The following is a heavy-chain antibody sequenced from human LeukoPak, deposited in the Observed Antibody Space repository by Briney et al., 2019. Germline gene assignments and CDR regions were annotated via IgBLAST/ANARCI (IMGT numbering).Heavy chain of an antibody. CDR2: IYPDDSDT. J-gene: IGHJ6*03. Sequence: GESLKISCKHSEYSFPNYCIGWVRQMPGKGLEWMGIIYPDDSDTRYSPSFQGQVTISADKSISTAYLQWSSLEASDTAMYYCARIAVAGRVNYYYYYMDVWGKGTTVTISS. CDR3: ARIAVAGRVNYYYYYMDV. V-gene: IGHV5-51*01. D-gene: IGHD6-19*01. CDR1: EYSFPNYC.